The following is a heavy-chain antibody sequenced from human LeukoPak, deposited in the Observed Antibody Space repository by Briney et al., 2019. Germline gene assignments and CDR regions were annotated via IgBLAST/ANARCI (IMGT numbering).Heavy chain of an antibody. CDR3: AKGADYYGSGSYVYYYMDV. J-gene: IGHJ6*03. CDR1: GSTFSSYA. Sequence: GGSLRLSCAASGSTFSSYAMNWVRQAPGRGLEWVAVISYDGSNKYYADSVKGRFTISRDNSKNTLYLQMNSLRAEDRAVYYCAKGADYYGSGSYVYYYMDVWGKGTTVTISS. D-gene: IGHD3-10*01. CDR2: ISYDGSNK. V-gene: IGHV3-30*04.